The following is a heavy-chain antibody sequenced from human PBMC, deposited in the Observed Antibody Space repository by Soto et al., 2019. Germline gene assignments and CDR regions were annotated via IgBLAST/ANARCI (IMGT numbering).Heavy chain of an antibody. Sequence: PSETLSLTCTVSGGYISSYYWSWIRQPPGKGLEWIGYIFYSGSTNYNPSLKSRVTISVDTSKNQFSLKLSSVTAADTAVYYCARVGYCISSSCHDAFDIWGQGTMVNVSS. CDR1: GGYISSYY. CDR2: IFYSGST. D-gene: IGHD2-2*01. V-gene: IGHV4-59*01. J-gene: IGHJ3*02. CDR3: ARVGYCISSSCHDAFDI.